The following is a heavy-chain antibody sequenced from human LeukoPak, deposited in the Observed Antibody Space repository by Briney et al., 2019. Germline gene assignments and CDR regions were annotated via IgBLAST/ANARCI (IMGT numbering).Heavy chain of an antibody. CDR1: GGSISSSFYY. Sequence: KPSETLSLTCTVSGGSISSSFYYWGWIRQAPGKGLKWIGSIYYSGSTYYNSSLKSRVTVSVDTSKNQFSLKLTSVTAADTAGYYCARHGIFYDTSGYTNWFDPWGQGTLVTVSS. CDR3: ARHGIFYDTSGYTNWFDP. J-gene: IGHJ5*02. V-gene: IGHV4-39*01. D-gene: IGHD3-22*01. CDR2: IYYSGST.